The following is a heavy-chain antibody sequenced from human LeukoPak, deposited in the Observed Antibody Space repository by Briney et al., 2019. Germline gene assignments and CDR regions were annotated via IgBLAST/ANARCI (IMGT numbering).Heavy chain of an antibody. CDR2: ISGSSIYI. D-gene: IGHD3-22*01. J-gene: IGHJ4*02. CDR3: ARALYDSSGYYFDY. V-gene: IGHV3-21*01. CDR1: GFTFSAYS. Sequence: GGSLRLSCATSGFTFSAYSMNWVRQAPGKGLEWVSSISGSSIYINYADSVKGRFTISSDNAKNSLYLQMNSLRAEDTAVYYCARALYDSSGYYFDYWGQGTLVTVSS.